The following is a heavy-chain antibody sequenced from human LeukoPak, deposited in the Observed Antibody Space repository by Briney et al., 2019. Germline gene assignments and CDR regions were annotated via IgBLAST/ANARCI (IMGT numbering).Heavy chain of an antibody. CDR1: GYTFSHYY. J-gene: IGHJ4*02. CDR2: INLYTGDT. CDR3: AYLFGVSNFGVD. D-gene: IGHD3-10*01. V-gene: IGHV1-2*02. Sequence: GASVKVSCKVSGYTFSHYYMHWVRQAPGQGLEWMGWINLYTGDTNYAQNFLGRVTMTRDTSISTAYMELRSLISDDTAVYFCAYLFGVSNFGVDWGQGALVTVSS.